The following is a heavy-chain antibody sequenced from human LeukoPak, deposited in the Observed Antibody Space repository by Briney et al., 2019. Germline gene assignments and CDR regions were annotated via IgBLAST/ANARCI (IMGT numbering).Heavy chain of an antibody. V-gene: IGHV3-21*01. Sequence: PGGSLRLSCAASGFTFSSYSMNWVRQAPGKGLEWVSSISSSSSYIYYADSVKGRFTISRDNAKNSLYLQMNSLRAEDTAVYYCARGHSRMWYFDLWGRGTLVTVSS. J-gene: IGHJ2*01. D-gene: IGHD6-13*01. CDR1: GFTFSSYS. CDR3: ARGHSRMWYFDL. CDR2: ISSSSSYI.